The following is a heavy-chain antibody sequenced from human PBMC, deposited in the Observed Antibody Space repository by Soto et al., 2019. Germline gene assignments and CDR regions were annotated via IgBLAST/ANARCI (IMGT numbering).Heavy chain of an antibody. D-gene: IGHD6-19*01. Sequence: QVRLVQSGAEMKKPGASVKVSCKASGYYFTGYYMHWVRQAPGQGLEWMGWINPNSGVTNYAQRFQGRVSLTRDTSISTAYLEVKRLTSGDTAVYYCATNLFSSTSRGSDFDPWGQGTLVIVS. CDR2: INPNSGVT. CDR1: GYYFTGYY. J-gene: IGHJ5*02. V-gene: IGHV1-2*02. CDR3: ATNLFSSTSRGSDFDP.